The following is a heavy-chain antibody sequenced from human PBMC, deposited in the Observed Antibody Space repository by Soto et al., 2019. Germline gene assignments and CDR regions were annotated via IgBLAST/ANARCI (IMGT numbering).Heavy chain of an antibody. CDR2: ISWNSGFT. V-gene: IGHV3-9*01. CDR3: ARESEDLTSNFDY. J-gene: IGHJ4*02. CDR1: GFSFDDFL. Sequence: EVQLVESGGGLLQPGRSLRLSCAASGFSFDDFLMHWVRQAPGKGLEWVSGISWNSGFTGYADSMKGRFTISRDNGKNSLYLEIHSLRAEDTAVYYCARESEDLTSNFDYWGQGTLVTVSS.